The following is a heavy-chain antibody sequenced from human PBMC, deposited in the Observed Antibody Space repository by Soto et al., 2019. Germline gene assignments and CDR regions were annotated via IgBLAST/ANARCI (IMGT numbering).Heavy chain of an antibody. V-gene: IGHV5-10-1*01. D-gene: IGHD3-22*01. J-gene: IGHJ4*02. CDR2: IDPSDSYT. CDR3: ARNYYDSSGYYYFDY. CDR1: GYSFTSYW. Sequence: ESLKISCKGSGYSFTSYWISWVRQMPGKGLEWMGRIDPSDSYTNYSPSFQGHVTISADKSISTAYLQWSSLKASDTAMYYCARNYYDSSGYYYFDYWGQGTLVTVSS.